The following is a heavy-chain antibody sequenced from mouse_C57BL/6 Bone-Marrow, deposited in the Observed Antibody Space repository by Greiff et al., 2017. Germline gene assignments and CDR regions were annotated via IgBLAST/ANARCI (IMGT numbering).Heavy chain of an antibody. V-gene: IGHV7-3*01. CDR3: ARSQSYYSNYYIDY. D-gene: IGHD2-5*01. CDR2: IRNNANGYTT. J-gene: IGHJ2*01. Sequence: EVQRVESGGGLVQPGGSLSLSCAASGFTFTDYYMSWVRQPPGKALAWLGFIRNNANGYTTEYSASVKGRFTISRDNAQRILYLQMSALRAEDSATYYCARSQSYYSNYYIDYGGQGTTLTVSS. CDR1: GFTFTDYY.